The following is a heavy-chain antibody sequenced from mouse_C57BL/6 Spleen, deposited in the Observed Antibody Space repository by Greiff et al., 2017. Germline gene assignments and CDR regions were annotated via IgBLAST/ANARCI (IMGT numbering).Heavy chain of an antibody. V-gene: IGHV1-26*01. CDR3: ARSGVTTPLDY. CDR2: INPNNGGT. D-gene: IGHD2-2*01. CDR1: GFTFTDYY. J-gene: IGHJ2*01. Sequence: EVQLQQSGPELVKPGASVKISCKASGFTFTDYYMNWVKQSHGKSLEWIGDINPNNGGTSYNQKFKGKATLTVDKSSSTAYMELRSLTSEDSAVYYCARSGVTTPLDYWGQGTTLTVSS.